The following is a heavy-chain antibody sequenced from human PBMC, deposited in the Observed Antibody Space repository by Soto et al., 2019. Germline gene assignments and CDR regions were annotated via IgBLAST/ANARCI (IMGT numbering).Heavy chain of an antibody. CDR3: ARDFLEWFRSSYSGMDV. CDR1: GFTFSSYA. Sequence: GGSLRLSCAASGFTFSSYAMHWVRQAPGKGLEWVAVISYDGSNKYYADSVKGRFTISRDNSKNTLYLQMNSLRAEDTAVYYCARDFLEWFRSSYSGMDVWGQENTVTVS. V-gene: IGHV3-30-3*01. CDR2: ISYDGSNK. J-gene: IGHJ6*02. D-gene: IGHD3-3*01.